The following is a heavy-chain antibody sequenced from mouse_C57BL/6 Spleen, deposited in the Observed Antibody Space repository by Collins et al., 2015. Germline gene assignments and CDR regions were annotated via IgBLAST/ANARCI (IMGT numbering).Heavy chain of an antibody. V-gene: IGHV1-69*01. CDR2: IDPSDSYT. CDR3: ARAQARWFAY. D-gene: IGHD3-2*02. J-gene: IGHJ3*01. CDR1: GYTFTSYW. Sequence: QVQLQQPGAELVMPGASVKLSCKASGYTFTSYWMHWVKQRPGQGLEWIGEIDPSDSYTNYNQKFKGKSTLTVDKSSSTAYMQLSSLTSEDSAVYYCARAQARWFAYWGQGTLVTVSA.